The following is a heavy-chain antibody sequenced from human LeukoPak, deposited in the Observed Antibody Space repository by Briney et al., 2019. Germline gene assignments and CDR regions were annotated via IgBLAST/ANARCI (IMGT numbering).Heavy chain of an antibody. Sequence: GGSLRLSCAASGFTFSSYSMNWVRQAPGKGLEWVSYINNIGSAIYYADSVKGRFTISRDNAKNSLYLQMNSLRAEDTAVYYCARDYYYGPGTRGYYYMDVWGKGTTVTVSS. J-gene: IGHJ6*03. V-gene: IGHV3-48*01. CDR2: INNIGSAI. CDR3: ARDYYYGPGTRGYYYMDV. D-gene: IGHD3-10*01. CDR1: GFTFSSYS.